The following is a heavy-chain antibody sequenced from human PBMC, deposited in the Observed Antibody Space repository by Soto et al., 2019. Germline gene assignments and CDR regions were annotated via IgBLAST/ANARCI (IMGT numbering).Heavy chain of an antibody. V-gene: IGHV3-30*18. Sequence: QVQLVESGGGVVQPGRSLRLSCAASGFTFSSYGMHWVRQAPGKGLEWVAVISYDGSNKYYADSVKGRFTISRDNSKNTLYLQMNSMRAEDTAVYYCAKVLYSSGWYYFAYWGQGTLVTVSS. J-gene: IGHJ4*02. CDR1: GFTFSSYG. CDR3: AKVLYSSGWYYFAY. D-gene: IGHD6-19*01. CDR2: ISYDGSNK.